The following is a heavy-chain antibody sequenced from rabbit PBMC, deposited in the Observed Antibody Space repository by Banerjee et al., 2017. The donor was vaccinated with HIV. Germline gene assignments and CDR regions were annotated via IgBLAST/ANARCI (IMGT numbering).Heavy chain of an antibody. V-gene: IGHV1S40*01. CDR3: ARRAGYGGYPYYFNL. Sequence: QSLEESGGDLVKPGASLTLTCTASGFSFSSSYWICWVRQAPGKGLEWIACIDAGSSGNTYYASWAKGRFTISKTSSTTVTLQMTSLTAADTATYFCARRAGYGGYPYYFNLWGQGTLVTVS. CDR2: IDAGSSGNT. J-gene: IGHJ4*01. CDR1: GFSFSSSYW. D-gene: IGHD7-1*01.